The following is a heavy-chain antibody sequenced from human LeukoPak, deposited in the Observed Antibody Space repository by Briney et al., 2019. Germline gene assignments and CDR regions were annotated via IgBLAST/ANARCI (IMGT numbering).Heavy chain of an antibody. V-gene: IGHV4-31*03. CDR1: GGSITRGGYY. CDR2: IFHSGIS. CDR3: ARVKYYYDSSGYSPYYFDY. Sequence: SETLSLTCTVSGGSITRGGYYWGWIRLHPGKGLEWIAYIFHSGISYITPPLRGRATISVDTSKNQFSLKLSSVTAADTAVYYCARVKYYYDSSGYSPYYFDYWGQGTLVTVSS. D-gene: IGHD3-22*01. J-gene: IGHJ4*02.